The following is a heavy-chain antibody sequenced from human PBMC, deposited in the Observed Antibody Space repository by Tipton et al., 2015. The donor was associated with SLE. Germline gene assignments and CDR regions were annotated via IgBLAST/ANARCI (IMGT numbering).Heavy chain of an antibody. CDR3: AGTPWLVRVEY. CDR1: DGSISGKSHE. D-gene: IGHD6-19*01. Sequence: TLSLTCTVSDGSISGKSHEWGRLRLSPGKGLEWRGSIYYSGTTYYNPSLKSRVTISVDTSKNQISLKLRSVTATDTAVYYCAGTPWLVRVEYWGQGTLGNVSP. CDR2: IYYSGTT. J-gene: IGHJ4*02. V-gene: IGHV4-39*01.